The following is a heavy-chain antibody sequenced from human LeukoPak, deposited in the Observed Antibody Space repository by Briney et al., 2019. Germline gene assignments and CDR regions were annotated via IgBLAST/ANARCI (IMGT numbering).Heavy chain of an antibody. CDR1: GYTLTGYY. CDR3: ARYWFSSRYSYGLIY. J-gene: IGHJ4*02. Sequence: ASVKVSCKASGYTLTGYYMHWVRQVPGQGLEWMGWINPKSGGTNYAQKFQGRVTMTRETSISTAYMELSRLRSDDMAVYYCARYWFSSRYSYGLIYWGQGTLVTVSS. D-gene: IGHD5-18*01. V-gene: IGHV1-2*02. CDR2: INPKSGGT.